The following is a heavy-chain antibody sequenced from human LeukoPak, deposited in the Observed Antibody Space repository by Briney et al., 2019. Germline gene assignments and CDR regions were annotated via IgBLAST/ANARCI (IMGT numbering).Heavy chain of an antibody. J-gene: IGHJ4*02. Sequence: SETLSLTCTVSGASISSYYWSWIRQPPGKGLEWIGYIYYSGSTNYNPSLKSRVTISVDTSKNQFSLKLSSVTAADTAVYYCASLPHDYSDFDYWGQGTLVTVSS. D-gene: IGHD4-11*01. V-gene: IGHV4-59*01. CDR2: IYYSGST. CDR3: ASLPHDYSDFDY. CDR1: GASISSYY.